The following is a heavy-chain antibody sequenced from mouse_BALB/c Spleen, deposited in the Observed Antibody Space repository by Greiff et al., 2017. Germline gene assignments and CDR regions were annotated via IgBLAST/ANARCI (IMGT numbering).Heavy chain of an antibody. CDR2: IWGDGST. Sequence: QVQLKESGPGLVAPSQSLSITCTVSGFSLTGYGVNWVRQPPGKGLEWLGMIWGDGSTDYNSALKSRLSISKDNSKSQVFLKMNSLQTDDTARYYCARGRGDGSHFDYWGQGTTLTVSS. J-gene: IGHJ2*01. V-gene: IGHV2-6-7*01. CDR3: ARGRGDGSHFDY. D-gene: IGHD2-3*01. CDR1: GFSLTGYG.